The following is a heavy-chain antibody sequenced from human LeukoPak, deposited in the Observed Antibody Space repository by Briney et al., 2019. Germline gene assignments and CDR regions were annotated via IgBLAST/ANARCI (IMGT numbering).Heavy chain of an antibody. J-gene: IGHJ4*02. CDR2: IYYSGST. Sequence: SETLSLTCAVSGGSISSSSYYWGWIRQPPGKGLEWIGSIYYSGSTYYNPSLKSRVTISVDTSKNQFSLKLSSVTAADTAMYYCVGYDILTGPGYWGQGTLVTVSS. D-gene: IGHD3-9*01. CDR3: VGYDILTGPGY. V-gene: IGHV4-39*07. CDR1: GGSISSSSYY.